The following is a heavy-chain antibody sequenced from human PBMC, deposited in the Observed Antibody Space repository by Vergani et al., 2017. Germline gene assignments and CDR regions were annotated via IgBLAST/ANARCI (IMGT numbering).Heavy chain of an antibody. D-gene: IGHD4-17*01. CDR3: ASSGDYVFVY. J-gene: IGHJ4*02. V-gene: IGHV1-69*02. CDR2: IIPILGIA. Sequence: QVQLVQSGAEVKKPGSSVEVSCKASGGTFSSYTISWVRQAPGQGLEWMGRIIPILGIANYAQKFQGRVTITADKSTSTAYMELSSLRSEDTAVYYCASSGDYVFVYWGQGTLVTVSS. CDR1: GGTFSSYT.